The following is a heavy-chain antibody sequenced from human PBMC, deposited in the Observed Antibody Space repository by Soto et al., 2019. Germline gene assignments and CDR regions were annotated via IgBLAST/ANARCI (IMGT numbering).Heavy chain of an antibody. CDR1: GFSLSTYGVG. D-gene: IGHD3-22*01. CDR2: IYWDDDK. CDR3: AHRPGFSMSFDY. V-gene: IGHV2-5*02. Sequence: SGPMLVNPTQTLTLTCTFSGFSLSTYGVGVAWVRQPPGKALEWLALIYWDDDKRYSPSLGTRLTITKDTSKNHVVLTMTNMDPVDTGTYYCAHRPGFSMSFDYWGQGALVTVSS. J-gene: IGHJ4*02.